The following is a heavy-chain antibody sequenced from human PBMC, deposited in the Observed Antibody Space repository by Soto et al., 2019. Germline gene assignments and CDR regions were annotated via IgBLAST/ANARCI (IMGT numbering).Heavy chain of an antibody. J-gene: IGHJ4*02. V-gene: IGHV4-31*03. D-gene: IGHD3-3*01. CDR3: ARDSAFWSGYMFDY. CDR1: GGSISSGGYY. CDR2: IYYSGST. Sequence: SETLSLTCTVSGGSISSGGYYWSWIRQHPGKGLEWIGYIYYSGSTYYNPSLKSRVTISVDTSKNQFSLKLSSVTAADTAVYYCARDSAFWSGYMFDYWGQGTLVTVSS.